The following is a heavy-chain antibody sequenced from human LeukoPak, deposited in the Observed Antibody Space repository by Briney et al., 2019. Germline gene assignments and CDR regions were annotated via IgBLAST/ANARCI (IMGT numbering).Heavy chain of an antibody. CDR2: INHSGST. CDR1: GGSFSGYY. Sequence: SETLSLTCAVYGGSFSGYYWTWIRQPPGKGLEWIGEINHSGSTNYTPSLKSRVTISIDTSKTQTSPTLNYVTAAHTALYYCAGPTTPGVFWGQGTLATVSS. CDR3: AGPTTPGVF. V-gene: IGHV4-34*01. J-gene: IGHJ4*02. D-gene: IGHD3-10*01.